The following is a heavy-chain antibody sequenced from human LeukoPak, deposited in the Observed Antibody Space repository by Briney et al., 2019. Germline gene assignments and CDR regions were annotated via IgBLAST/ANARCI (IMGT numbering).Heavy chain of an antibody. CDR3: ARDQKSTLSSGYALDY. D-gene: IGHD3-22*01. Sequence: GGSLRLSCAASGFTFSSYSMNWVRQAPGKGLEWVSSISSSSSYIYYADSVKGRFIISRDNAKNSLYLQMNSLRAEDTAVYYCARDQKSTLSSGYALDYWGQGTLVTVSS. J-gene: IGHJ4*02. V-gene: IGHV3-21*01. CDR2: ISSSSSYI. CDR1: GFTFSSYS.